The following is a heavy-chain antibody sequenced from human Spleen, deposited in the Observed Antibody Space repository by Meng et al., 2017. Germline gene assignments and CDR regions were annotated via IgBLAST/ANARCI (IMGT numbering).Heavy chain of an antibody. Sequence: GQLQQGAAGLWKPSKTLSLSCAVYGGSFSGYYWNWIRQPPGKGLDWIGEVNHRGSTNYNPSLKSRVSISVDTSKNQFSLRLSSVTAADSAVYYCARGPTTMAHDFDYWGQGTLVTVSS. V-gene: IGHV4-34*01. CDR2: VNHRGST. CDR3: ARGPTTMAHDFDY. D-gene: IGHD4-11*01. J-gene: IGHJ4*02. CDR1: GGSFSGYY.